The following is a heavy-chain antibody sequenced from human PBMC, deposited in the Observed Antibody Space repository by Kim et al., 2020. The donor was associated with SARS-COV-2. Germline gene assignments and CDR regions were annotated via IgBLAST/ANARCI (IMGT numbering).Heavy chain of an antibody. CDR3: VLGSGGDDF. Sequence: GTQRNYVGSVRGRFIISRDSAKNSVSLQMNSLRVEDTALYYCVLGSGGDDFWGQGTLVTVSS. D-gene: IGHD2-21*01. CDR2: GTQR. J-gene: IGHJ4*02. V-gene: IGHV3-7*03.